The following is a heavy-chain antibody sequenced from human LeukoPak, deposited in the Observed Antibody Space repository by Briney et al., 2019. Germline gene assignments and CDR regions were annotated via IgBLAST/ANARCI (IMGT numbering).Heavy chain of an antibody. Sequence: GESLKISCEVSGHRFTNHWIGWVRQMPGKGLEWMGIINLGDSDTKYSPSFQGQVTISLDKSISTAYLQWRSLKASDTAMYYCARPNDYGYYFDYWGQGTLVTVSS. CDR2: INLGDSDT. J-gene: IGHJ4*02. V-gene: IGHV5-51*01. CDR1: GHRFTNHW. D-gene: IGHD4-17*01. CDR3: ARPNDYGYYFDY.